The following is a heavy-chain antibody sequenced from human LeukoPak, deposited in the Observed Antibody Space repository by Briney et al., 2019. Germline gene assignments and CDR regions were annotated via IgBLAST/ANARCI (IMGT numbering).Heavy chain of an antibody. J-gene: IGHJ5*02. CDR2: IYYSGST. Sequence: SETLSLTCTVSGGSISSGGYYWSWIRQHPGKGLEWIGYIYYSGSTYYNPSLKSRVTISVDTSKNQFSLKLSSVTAADTAVYYCARTLEYSSSSGWFDPWGQGTLVTVSS. CDR3: ARTLEYSSSSGWFDP. CDR1: GGSISSGGYY. V-gene: IGHV4-31*03. D-gene: IGHD6-6*01.